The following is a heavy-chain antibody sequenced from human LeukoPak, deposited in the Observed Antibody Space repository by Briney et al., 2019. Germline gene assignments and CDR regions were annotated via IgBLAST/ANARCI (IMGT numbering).Heavy chain of an antibody. CDR2: IGTAGDT. Sequence: GGSLRLSCAASGFTFSSYDMHWVRQATGKGLEWVSAIGTAGDTYYPGSVKGRFTISRENAKNSLYLQMNSLRAGDTAVYYCARAGQWLGSFDYWGQGTLVTVSS. D-gene: IGHD6-19*01. J-gene: IGHJ4*02. CDR1: GFTFSSYD. CDR3: ARAGQWLGSFDY. V-gene: IGHV3-13*01.